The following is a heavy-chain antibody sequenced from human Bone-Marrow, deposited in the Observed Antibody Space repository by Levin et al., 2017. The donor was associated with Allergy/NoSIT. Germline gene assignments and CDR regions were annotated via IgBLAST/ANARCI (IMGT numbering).Heavy chain of an antibody. J-gene: IGHJ4*02. CDR2: FSDTGST. Sequence: SETLSLTCTVSGGSINTYYWSWLRQPSGKGLEWIGYFSDTGSTNYNPSLKNRVTISVDTSKNQFSLTLSSVTAADAAVYYCARHDRRTSGPVRESYFDYWGQGTLVTVSS. V-gene: IGHV4-59*08. CDR1: GGSINTYY. CDR3: ARHDRRTSGPVRESYFDY. D-gene: IGHD2-2*01.